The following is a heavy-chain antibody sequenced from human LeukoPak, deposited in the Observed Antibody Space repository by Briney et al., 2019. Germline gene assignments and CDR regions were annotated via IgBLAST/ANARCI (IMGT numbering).Heavy chain of an antibody. J-gene: IGHJ4*02. CDR1: GGTFSSYA. V-gene: IGHV1-69*05. Sequence: GSSVKVSCKASGGTFSSYAISWVRQAPGQGLEWLGRIIPIFGTANYAQKFQGRVTITTDESTSTAYMELSSLRSEDTAVYYCARDPLRNYGGGTFDYWGQGTLVTVSS. D-gene: IGHD4-23*01. CDR3: ARDPLRNYGGGTFDY. CDR2: IIPIFGTA.